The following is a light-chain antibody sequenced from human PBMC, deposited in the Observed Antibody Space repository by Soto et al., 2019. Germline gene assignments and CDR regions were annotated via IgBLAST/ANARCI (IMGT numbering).Light chain of an antibody. CDR3: SSYAGSNNFVV. CDR2: EVS. V-gene: IGLV2-8*01. CDR1: SSYVGGYNY. Sequence: QSALTQPPSASGSPGQSVTISCTGTSSYVGGYNYVSWYQQHPGKAPKLMIYEVSKRPSGVPDRFSGSKSGNTASLTVSGLQAEDEADYYCSSYAGSNNFVVFGGGAQMTV. J-gene: IGLJ2*01.